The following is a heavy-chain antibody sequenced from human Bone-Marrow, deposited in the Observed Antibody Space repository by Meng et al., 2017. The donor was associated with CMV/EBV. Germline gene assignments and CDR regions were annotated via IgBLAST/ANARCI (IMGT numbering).Heavy chain of an antibody. V-gene: IGHV1-69*05. CDR1: GGTFSSYA. Sequence: SVKVSCKASGGTFSSYAISWVRQAPGQGLEWMGGIIPIFGTANYAQKFQGRVTITTDESTSTAYMELSSLRSEDTAVYYCARWIPYCSSTGCPRELYYYYYYGMDVWGQGTTVTVSS. D-gene: IGHD2-2*01. CDR2: IIPIFGTA. J-gene: IGHJ6*02. CDR3: ARWIPYCSSTGCPRELYYYYYYGMDV.